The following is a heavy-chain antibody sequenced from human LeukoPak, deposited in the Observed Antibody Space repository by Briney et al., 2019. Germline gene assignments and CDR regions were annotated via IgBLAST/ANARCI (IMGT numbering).Heavy chain of an antibody. CDR3: ANVEWPLDY. CDR1: GFTFSSYA. D-gene: IGHD1-26*01. CDR2: ISGSGGST. Sequence: GGSLRLSCAASGFTFSSYAMSWVRQAPGKGLEWVSAISGSGGSTYYADSVKGRSTISRDNSRNTLSLQMNSLRTEDTAVYYCANVEWPLDYWGQGTLVTVSS. V-gene: IGHV3-23*01. J-gene: IGHJ4*02.